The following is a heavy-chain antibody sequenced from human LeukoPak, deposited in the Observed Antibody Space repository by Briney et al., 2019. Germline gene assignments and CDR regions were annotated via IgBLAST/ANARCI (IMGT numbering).Heavy chain of an antibody. D-gene: IGHD2-15*01. CDR3: ARGRRYCSGGSCYSY. CDR2: MNPNSGNT. V-gene: IGHV1-8*02. Sequence: ASVKVSCKASGYTFTGYYMHWVRQATGQGLEWMGWMNPNSGNTGYAQKFQGRVTMTRNTSISTAYMELSSLRSEDTAVYYCARGRRYCSGGSCYSYWGQGTLVTVSS. J-gene: IGHJ4*02. CDR1: GYTFTGYY.